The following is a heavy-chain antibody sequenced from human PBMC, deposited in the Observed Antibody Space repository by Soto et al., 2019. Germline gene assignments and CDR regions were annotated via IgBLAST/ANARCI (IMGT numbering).Heavy chain of an antibody. Sequence: PSETLSLTCAVYGGSFSGYYWSWIRQPPGKGLEWIWEINHSGSTNYNPSLKSRVTISVDTYKNQFSLKLSSVTAADAAVYYCGRSPGVVGTSLWRTNYYGMDVWGQGTTVTVSS. CDR2: INHSGST. CDR1: GGSFSGYY. D-gene: IGHD5-12*01. J-gene: IGHJ6*02. CDR3: GRSPGVVGTSLWRTNYYGMDV. V-gene: IGHV4-34*01.